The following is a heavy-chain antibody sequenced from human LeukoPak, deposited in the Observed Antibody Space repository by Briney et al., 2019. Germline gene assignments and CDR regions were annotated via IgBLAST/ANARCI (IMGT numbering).Heavy chain of an antibody. CDR1: GFTFSSYD. J-gene: IGHJ4*02. V-gene: IGHV3-48*02. CDR3: ARDSSSGWYFHFFDY. D-gene: IGHD6-19*01. CDR2: VRSSSSTI. Sequence: GGSLRLSCAASGFTFSSYDITWVRQAPGKGLEWISYVRSSSSTIYYADSVKGRFTISRDNAKNSVYLQMNSLRDEDTATYYCARDSSSGWYFHFFDYWGQGTLVTVSS.